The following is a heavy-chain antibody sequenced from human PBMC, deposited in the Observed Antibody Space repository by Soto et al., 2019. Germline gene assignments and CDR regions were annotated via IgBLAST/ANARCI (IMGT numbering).Heavy chain of an antibody. CDR1: GGSISSSSYY. CDR3: ARDGGPLGYCSGGSCYTH. CDR2: IYYSGST. V-gene: IGHV4-31*03. Sequence: SETLSLTCTVSGGSISSSSYYWSWIRQHPGKGLEWIGYIYYSGSTYYNPSLKSRVTISVDTSKNQFSLKLSSVTAADTAVYYCARDGGPLGYCSGGSCYTHWGQGTLVTVSS. J-gene: IGHJ4*02. D-gene: IGHD2-15*01.